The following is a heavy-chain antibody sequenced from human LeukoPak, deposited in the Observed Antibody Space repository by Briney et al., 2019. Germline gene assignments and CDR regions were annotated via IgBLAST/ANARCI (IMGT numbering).Heavy chain of an antibody. Sequence: GRSLRLSCAASGFTFSSYAMHWVRQAPGKGLEWVAVISYDGSNKYYADSVKGRFTISRDNSKNTLYLQMNSLRAEDTAVYYCAKDPTSIVVYYYYYYMDVWGKGTTVTISS. CDR3: AKDPTSIVVYYYYYYMDV. J-gene: IGHJ6*03. CDR2: ISYDGSNK. CDR1: GFTFSSYA. V-gene: IGHV3-30*04. D-gene: IGHD1-26*01.